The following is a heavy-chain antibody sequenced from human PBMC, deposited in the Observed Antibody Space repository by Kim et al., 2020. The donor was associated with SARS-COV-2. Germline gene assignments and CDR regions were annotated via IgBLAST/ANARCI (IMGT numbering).Heavy chain of an antibody. Sequence: ASVKVSCKLSGDTFTRYAMNWVRQAPGQGLEWMGWINTKNGNTTYAKGFTGRFVFSLDTSVSTAYLQISSLKADDTAVYYCARPLDGHNWFDPWGQGTLVTVSS. V-gene: IGHV7-4-1*02. J-gene: IGHJ5*02. CDR2: INTKNGNT. CDR3: ARPLDGHNWFDP. CDR1: GDTFTRYA.